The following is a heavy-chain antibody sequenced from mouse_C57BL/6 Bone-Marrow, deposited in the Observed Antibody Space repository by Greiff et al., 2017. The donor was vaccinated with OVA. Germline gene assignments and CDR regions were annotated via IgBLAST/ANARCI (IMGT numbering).Heavy chain of an antibody. Sequence: VQLQQSGPGLVKPSQSLSLTCSVTGYSITSGYYWNWIRQFPGNKLEWMGYISYDGSNNYNPSLKNRISITRDTSKNQFFLKLNSVTTEDTATYYCAREVNDYAMDYWGQGTSVTVSS. CDR1: GYSITSGYY. CDR3: AREVNDYAMDY. D-gene: IGHD2-12*01. J-gene: IGHJ4*01. V-gene: IGHV3-6*01. CDR2: ISYDGSN.